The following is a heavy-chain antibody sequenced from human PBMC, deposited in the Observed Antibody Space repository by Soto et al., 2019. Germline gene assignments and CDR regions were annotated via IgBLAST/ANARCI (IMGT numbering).Heavy chain of an antibody. J-gene: IGHJ6*03. Sequence: PSQTLSLTCAISGDSVSSNSAAWNWIRQSPSRGLEWLGRAYYRSQWYYDSAVSVRSRITVIPDTSKNQFSLQLNSVTPEDTAVYYSHSLYSNCDYYYCMDFWGKGTTVTVSS. D-gene: IGHD4-4*01. V-gene: IGHV6-1*01. CDR2: AYYRSQWYY. CDR3: HSLYSNCDYYYCMDF. CDR1: GDSVSSNSAA.